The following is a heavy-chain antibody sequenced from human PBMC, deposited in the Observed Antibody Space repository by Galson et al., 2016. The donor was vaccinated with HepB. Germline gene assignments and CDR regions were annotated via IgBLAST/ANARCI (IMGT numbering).Heavy chain of an antibody. CDR1: GFTFSSYW. Sequence: SLRLSCAASGFTFSSYWMHWVRQAPGKGLEWVSGITNDGNKTDHADSVKGRFTISRDNAKNTLYLQMNSLRAEDTAVYYCTRIVGGNSRNPDYWGQGTMVAVSS. J-gene: IGHJ3*01. CDR3: TRIVGGNSRNPDY. V-gene: IGHV3-74*01. CDR2: ITNDGNKT. D-gene: IGHD4-23*01.